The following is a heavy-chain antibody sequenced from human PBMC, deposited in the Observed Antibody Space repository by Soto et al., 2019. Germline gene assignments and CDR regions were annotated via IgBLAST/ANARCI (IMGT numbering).Heavy chain of an antibody. CDR1: GFTFSNYA. D-gene: IGHD1-7*01. CDR2: ITAGGTT. V-gene: IGHV3-23*01. CDR3: ARCIRVYWHYDALHI. J-gene: IGHJ3*02. Sequence: EVKLLESGGGLVQPGGSLRLSCAASGFTFSNYAMSWVLLAPGKGLEWVSHITAGGTTYYADSVKCRFAISRVSSRNTVFLQMNSLRAEYTALYYCARCIRVYWHYDALHIWGQGTMVTVSS.